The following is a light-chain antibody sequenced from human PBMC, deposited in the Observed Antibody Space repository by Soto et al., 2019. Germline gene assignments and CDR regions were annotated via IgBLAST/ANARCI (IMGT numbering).Light chain of an antibody. CDR2: GAS. Sequence: EIVMTQSPATLSVSPGERATLSCRASRNINRKLAWYQQKPGQAPRLLISGASTRATAIPARFSGSGSGIEFSLTVSSLQSEDFAVYYCQQYYDYPPLIFGGGTKVEIK. CDR3: QQYYDYPPLI. V-gene: IGKV3-15*01. J-gene: IGKJ4*01. CDR1: RNINRK.